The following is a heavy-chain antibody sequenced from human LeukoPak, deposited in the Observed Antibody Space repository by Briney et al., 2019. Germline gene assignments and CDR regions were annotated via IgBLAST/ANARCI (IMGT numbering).Heavy chain of an antibody. V-gene: IGHV3-23*01. D-gene: IGHD2-15*01. CDR3: AKDRSTVAATSAFDI. CDR2: IGGRDDKT. CDR1: GFTFSSYA. Sequence: GGSLRLSCAASGFTFSSYAMSWVRQAPGKGLEWVSVIGGRDDKTYYLDSVKGRFTVSRDNSKNTLYLQMNSLTAEDTAIYYCAKDRSTVAATSAFDIWGQGTLVTVSS. J-gene: IGHJ3*02.